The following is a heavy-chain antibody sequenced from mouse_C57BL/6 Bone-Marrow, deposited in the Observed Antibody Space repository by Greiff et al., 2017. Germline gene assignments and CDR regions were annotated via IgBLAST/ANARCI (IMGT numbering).Heavy chain of an antibody. V-gene: IGHV7-3*01. J-gene: IGHJ1*03. CDR1: GFTFTDYY. CDR2: IRNKANGYTT. Sequence: EVKLMESGGGLVQPGGSLSLSCAASGFTFTDYYMSWVRQPPGKALEWLGFIRNKANGYTTEYSASVKGRFTISRDNSQSILYLQMNALRAEDSATYYCARYYDYDPSYWYFDVWGTGTTVTVSS. CDR3: ARYYDYDPSYWYFDV. D-gene: IGHD2-4*01.